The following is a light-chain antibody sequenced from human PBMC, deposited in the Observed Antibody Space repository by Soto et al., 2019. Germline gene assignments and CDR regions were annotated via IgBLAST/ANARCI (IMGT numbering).Light chain of an antibody. CDR2: SNN. CDR1: SSNIGSNT. V-gene: IGLV1-44*01. Sequence: QSVLTQPPSASGTPGQRGTISCSGSSSNIGSNTVNWYQQLPGTAPKLLIYSNNQRPSGVPDRFSGSKSGTSASLAISGLQSGDEADYYCAAWEDSLNGRVFGGGTKLTVL. CDR3: AAWEDSLNGRV. J-gene: IGLJ3*02.